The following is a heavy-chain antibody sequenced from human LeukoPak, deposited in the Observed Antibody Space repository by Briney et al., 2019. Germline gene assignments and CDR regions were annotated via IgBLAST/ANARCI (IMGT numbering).Heavy chain of an antibody. CDR2: ISAYNGNT. CDR3: ARDSERASSGWYMAWIQED. J-gene: IGHJ4*02. CDR1: GYTFTSYG. D-gene: IGHD6-19*01. Sequence: ASVKVSCKAAGYTFTSYGISSVRQARGQGLEWMGWISAYNGNTNCAQKLQGRVTMTTDTSTSTAYMELRSLRSDDTAVYYCARDSERASSGWYMAWIQEDWGQGTLVTVSS. V-gene: IGHV1-18*01.